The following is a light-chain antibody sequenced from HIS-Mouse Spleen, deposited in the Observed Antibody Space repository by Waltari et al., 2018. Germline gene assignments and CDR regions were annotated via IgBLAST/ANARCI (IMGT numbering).Light chain of an antibody. V-gene: IGKV1-33*01. J-gene: IGKJ2*01. CDR3: QQYDNLPLYT. CDR1: QDISNY. CDR2: DAS. Sequence: DIQMTQSPSSLSASVGYRVTITCQASQDISNYLNWYQQKPGKAPKLLIYDASNLETGVPSRFSGSGSGTDFTFTISSLQPEDIATYYCQQYDNLPLYTFGQGTKVEIK.